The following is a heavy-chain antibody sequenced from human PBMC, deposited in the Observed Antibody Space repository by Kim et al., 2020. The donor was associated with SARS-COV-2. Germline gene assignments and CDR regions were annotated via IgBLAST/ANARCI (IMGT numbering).Heavy chain of an antibody. CDR2: IYPGDSDT. D-gene: IGHD2-15*01. Sequence: GESLKISCKGSGYSFTSYWIGWVRQMPGKGLEWMGIIYPGDSDTRYSPSFQGQVTISADKSISTAYLQWSSLKASDTAMYYCARQPPGYCSGGSCFLPFDYWGQGTLVTVSS. CDR1: GYSFTSYW. V-gene: IGHV5-51*01. J-gene: IGHJ4*02. CDR3: ARQPPGYCSGGSCFLPFDY.